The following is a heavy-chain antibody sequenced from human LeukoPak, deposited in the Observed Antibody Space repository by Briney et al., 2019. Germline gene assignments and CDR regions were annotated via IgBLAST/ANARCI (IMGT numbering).Heavy chain of an antibody. Sequence: ASVKVSCKASGYTFTGYYMHWVRQAPGQGLEWMGWINPNSGGTNYAQKFQGRVTMTRDTSISTAYMELSRLRSDDTAVYYCARDLDFWSGSNWFDPWGQGTLVTASS. V-gene: IGHV1-2*02. CDR3: ARDLDFWSGSNWFDP. J-gene: IGHJ5*02. CDR1: GYTFTGYY. CDR2: INPNSGGT. D-gene: IGHD3-3*01.